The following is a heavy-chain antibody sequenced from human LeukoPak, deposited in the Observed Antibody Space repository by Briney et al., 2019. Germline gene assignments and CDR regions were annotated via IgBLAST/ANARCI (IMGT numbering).Heavy chain of an antibody. J-gene: IGHJ4*02. CDR2: INPSGGST. CDR1: GYTFTNYF. D-gene: IGHD6-13*01. CDR3: ARWATADNLLDY. V-gene: IGHV1-46*01. Sequence: ASVKVSCKASGYTFTNYFMRWVRQAPGQGLEWMGIINPSGGSTSYTQKFQGRVTMNRDTSTRTVYMELSSLRSEDTAVYYCARWATADNLLDYWGQGTLVTVSS.